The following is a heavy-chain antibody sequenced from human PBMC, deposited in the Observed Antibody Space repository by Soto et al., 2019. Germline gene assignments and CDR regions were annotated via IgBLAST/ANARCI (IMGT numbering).Heavy chain of an antibody. CDR2: IYPGDSDT. J-gene: IGHJ6*02. CDR3: ARQKLAARPQFYYYYGMDV. Sequence: GESLKISCKGSGYSFTSYWIGWVRQMPGKGLEWMGIIYPGDSDTRYSPSFQGQVTISADKSISTAYLQWSSLKASDTAMYYCARQKLAARPQFYYYYGMDVWGQGTTVTVSS. CDR1: GYSFTSYW. D-gene: IGHD6-6*01. V-gene: IGHV5-51*01.